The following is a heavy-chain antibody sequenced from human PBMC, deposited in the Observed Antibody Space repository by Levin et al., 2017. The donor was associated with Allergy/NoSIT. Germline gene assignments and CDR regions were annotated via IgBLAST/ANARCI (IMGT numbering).Heavy chain of an antibody. CDR2: ISGSGGST. V-gene: IGHV3-23*01. Sequence: PGGSLRLSCAASGFTFSSYAMSWVRQAPGKGLEWVSAISGSGGSTYYADSVKGRFTISRDNSKNTLYLQMNSLRAEDTAVYYCASQYSSGWILYDYWGQGTLVTVSS. CDR3: ASQYSSGWILYDY. D-gene: IGHD6-19*01. CDR1: GFTFSSYA. J-gene: IGHJ4*02.